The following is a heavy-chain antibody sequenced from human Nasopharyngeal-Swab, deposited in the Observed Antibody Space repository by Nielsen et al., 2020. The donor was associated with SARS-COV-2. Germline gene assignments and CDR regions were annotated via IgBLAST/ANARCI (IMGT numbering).Heavy chain of an antibody. D-gene: IGHD4-23*01. CDR3: ARTLVTVAAFDY. V-gene: IGHV2-70*11. CDR1: GFSLSASGMC. Sequence: SGPTLVKLTQTLTLTCTFSGFSLSASGMCVSWIRQPPGKALEWLARIDWDDDKYYSTSLRTRLTISKDTSKNQVVLTMTNMDPVDTATYYCARTLVTVAAFDYWGQGTLVTVSS. CDR2: IDWDDDK. J-gene: IGHJ4*02.